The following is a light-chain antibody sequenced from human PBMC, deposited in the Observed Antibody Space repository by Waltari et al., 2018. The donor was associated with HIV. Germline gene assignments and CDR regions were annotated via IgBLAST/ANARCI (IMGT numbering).Light chain of an antibody. CDR3: NSYAGSNNWV. J-gene: IGLJ3*02. V-gene: IGLV2-8*01. CDR2: EVN. Sequence: SGSPGQSVTIPCTGTSSDVGGSKYVSWYQQHPGKAPKLMIYEVNKRPSGVPDRFSGSKSANTASLTVSGLQADDDADYYCNSYAGSNNWVFGGGTKLTVL. CDR1: SSDVGGSKY.